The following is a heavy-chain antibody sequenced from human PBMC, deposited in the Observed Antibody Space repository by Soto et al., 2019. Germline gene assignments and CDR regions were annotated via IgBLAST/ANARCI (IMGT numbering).Heavy chain of an antibody. D-gene: IGHD3-22*01. Sequence: PGESLKISCKGSVYWIAWVRQMPGKGLEWMGIIYPGDSDTRYSPSFQGQVTISADKSINTAYLQWSSLKASDTAMYYCATHHDSSGRYFQYWGQGTLVTVSS. CDR3: ATHHDSSGRYFQY. J-gene: IGHJ1*01. CDR2: IYPGDSDT. CDR1: VYW. V-gene: IGHV5-51*01.